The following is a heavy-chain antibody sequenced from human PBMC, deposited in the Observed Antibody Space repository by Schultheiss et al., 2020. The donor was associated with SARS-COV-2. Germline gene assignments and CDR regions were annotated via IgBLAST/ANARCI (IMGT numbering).Heavy chain of an antibody. CDR3: TRDRPPYGLALYFYYGMDV. V-gene: IGHV1-3*01. Sequence: ASVKVSCKASGYTFTSYAMHWVRQAPGQRLEWMGWINAGNGNTKYSQKFQGRVTMTTDTSTSTAYMELRSLRSDDTAVYYCTRDRPPYGLALYFYYGMDVWGQGTTVTVSS. CDR2: INAGNGNT. J-gene: IGHJ6*02. D-gene: IGHD3-10*01. CDR1: GYTFTSYA.